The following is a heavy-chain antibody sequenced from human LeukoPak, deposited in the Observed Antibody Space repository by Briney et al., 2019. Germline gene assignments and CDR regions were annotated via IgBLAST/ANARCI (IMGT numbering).Heavy chain of an antibody. Sequence: PSQTLSLTCTVSGGSISSGSYYWSWIRQPAGKGLEWIGRIYTSGSTNYNPSLKSRVTISVDTSKNQFSLKLSSVTAADTAVYYCARAPYYYDSSGHYAVWGQGTMVTVSS. J-gene: IGHJ3*01. CDR2: IYTSGST. CDR1: GGSISSGSYY. D-gene: IGHD3-22*01. V-gene: IGHV4-61*02. CDR3: ARAPYYYDSSGHYAV.